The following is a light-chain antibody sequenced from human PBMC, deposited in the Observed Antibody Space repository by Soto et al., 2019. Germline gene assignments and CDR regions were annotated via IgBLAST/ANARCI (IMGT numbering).Light chain of an antibody. CDR1: QSVSSSY. Sequence: LTNSPCTLSLSPGERATLYCRASQSVSSSYLAWYQQKPGQAPRLLIYGASSRATGIPDRFSGSGSGTDFTLTISRLEPEDSAVYYCQQYGSSPSWTFGQGTKVDI. J-gene: IGKJ1*01. V-gene: IGKV3-20*01. CDR2: GAS. CDR3: QQYGSSPSWT.